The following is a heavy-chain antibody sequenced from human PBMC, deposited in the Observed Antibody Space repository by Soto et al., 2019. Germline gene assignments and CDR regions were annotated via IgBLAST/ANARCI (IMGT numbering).Heavy chain of an antibody. Sequence: QVQLVESGGGVVQPGRSLRLSCAASGFTFSSYGMHWVRQAPGKGLEWVAVIWYDGSNKYYADSVKGRFTISRDNSKNTQYLQMNSLIAEDTAVDYCARDAGHYDSSGYYPDYWGQGTLVTVSS. CDR1: GFTFSSYG. J-gene: IGHJ4*02. D-gene: IGHD3-22*01. CDR3: ARDAGHYDSSGYYPDY. V-gene: IGHV3-33*01. CDR2: IWYDGSNK.